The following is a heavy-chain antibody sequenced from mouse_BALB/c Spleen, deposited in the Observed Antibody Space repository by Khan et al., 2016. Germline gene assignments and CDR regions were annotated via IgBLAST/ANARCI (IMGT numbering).Heavy chain of an antibody. CDR2: INPSTGYT. CDR3: ARWAYYGNYLFAY. D-gene: IGHD2-10*01. V-gene: IGHV1-7*01. CDR1: GYTFTSYW. J-gene: IGHJ3*01. Sequence: QVRLQQSGAELAKPGASVKMSCKASGYTFTSYWMHWVKQRPGQGLEWIGYINPSTGYTEYNQKFKDKATLTADKSSSTAYMQLSSLTSDDSAVYYCARWAYYGNYLFAYWGQGTLVTVSA.